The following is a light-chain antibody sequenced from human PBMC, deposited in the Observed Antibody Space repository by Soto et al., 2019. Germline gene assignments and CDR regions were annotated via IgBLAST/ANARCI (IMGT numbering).Light chain of an antibody. CDR2: DAS. CDR1: QTITNR. CDR3: QHYGGLWT. J-gene: IGKJ1*01. Sequence: DIQMTQSPPTVSASVGDRVTITCRASQTITNRLAWYQRKPGKAPKVLIYDASNLESGVPSRFSGSGSGTDFILTISGLQPDDFATYYCQHYGGLWTFGQGTKVEVK. V-gene: IGKV1-5*01.